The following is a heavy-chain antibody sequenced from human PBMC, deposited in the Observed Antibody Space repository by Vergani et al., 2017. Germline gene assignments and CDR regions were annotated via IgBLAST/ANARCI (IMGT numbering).Heavy chain of an antibody. CDR3: ARLLQLWFSGIDY. J-gene: IGHJ4*02. CDR2: IYYSGST. CDR1: GGSISSYY. Sequence: QVQLQESGPGLVKPSETLSLTCTVSGGSISSYYWSWIRQPPGKGLEWIGYIYYSGSTNYNPSLKSRVTISVDTSKNQFSLKLSSVTAADTAVYYCARLLQLWFSGIDYWGQGTLVTVSS. V-gene: IGHV4-59*08. D-gene: IGHD5-18*01.